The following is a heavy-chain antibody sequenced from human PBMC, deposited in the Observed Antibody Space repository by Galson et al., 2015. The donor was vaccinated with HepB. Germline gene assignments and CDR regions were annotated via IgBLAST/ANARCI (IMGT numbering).Heavy chain of an antibody. CDR3: AKFRRPDEFTSGLDF. CDR1: GFTFTTYG. CDR2: ISYHGSEK. J-gene: IGHJ4*02. Sequence: SLRLSCAASGFTFTTYGMHWVRQAPGKGLEWVAVISYHGSEKYYAESVKGRFTISRDNSKDTLYLQMNSLRPEDTAVYYCAKFRRPDEFTSGLDFWGQGTLVIVSS. D-gene: IGHD3-10*01. V-gene: IGHV3-30*18.